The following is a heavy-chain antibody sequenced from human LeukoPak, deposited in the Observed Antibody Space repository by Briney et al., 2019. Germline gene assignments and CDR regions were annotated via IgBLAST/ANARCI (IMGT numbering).Heavy chain of an antibody. J-gene: IGHJ3*02. CDR2: IYSGGST. V-gene: IGHV3-66*01. Sequence: GGSLRLSCAASGFTVSSNYMSWVRQAPGKGPEWVSVIYSGGSTYYADSVKGRFTISRDNSKNTLYLQMNSLRAEDTAVYYCARRCGGSCFYAFDIWGQGTMGTVSS. CDR3: ARRCGGSCFYAFDI. D-gene: IGHD2-15*01. CDR1: GFTVSSNY.